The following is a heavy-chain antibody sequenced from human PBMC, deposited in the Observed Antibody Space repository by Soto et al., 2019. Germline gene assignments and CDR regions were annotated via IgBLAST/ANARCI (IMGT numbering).Heavy chain of an antibody. CDR1: GGPVSSGSYY. J-gene: IGHJ4*02. D-gene: IGHD3-9*01. CDR2: IYHSDNT. V-gene: IGHV4-61*01. CDR3: AGGFGYDILTGYHRYYFDY. Sequence: SETLSLTCTVSGGPVSSGSYYWSWIRRPPGKGLEWIGYIYHSDNTNYNPSLKSRVTISLDTSKNQFSLKLRSVTAADTAVYYCAGGFGYDILTGYHRYYFDYWGQGTLVTVSS.